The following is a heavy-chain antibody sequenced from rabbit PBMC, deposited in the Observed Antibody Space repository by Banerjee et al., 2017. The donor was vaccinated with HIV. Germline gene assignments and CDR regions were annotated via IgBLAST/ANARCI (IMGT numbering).Heavy chain of an antibody. J-gene: IGHJ4*01. CDR1: GFSFSRSYY. V-gene: IGHV1S45*01. CDR2: INTSSGNT. CDR3: ARGLAGVIGWNFGL. Sequence: QEQLEESGGDLVKPEGSLTLTCTASGFSFSRSYYMCWVRQAPGKGPEWIACINTSSGNTVYATWAKGRFTISKASSTTVALQMTSLTAADTATYFCARGLAGVIGWNFGLWGPGTLVTVS. D-gene: IGHD4-1*01.